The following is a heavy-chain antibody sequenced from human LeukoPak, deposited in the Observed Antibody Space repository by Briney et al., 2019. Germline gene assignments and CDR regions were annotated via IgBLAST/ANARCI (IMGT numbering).Heavy chain of an antibody. CDR2: WHHSGIT. D-gene: IGHD3-10*01. V-gene: IGHV4-39*01. J-gene: IGHJ4*02. CDR1: GASIISGNYF. Sequence: SETLSLTYTVSGASIISGNYFWGWVRQPPGKRLEWIGSWHHSGITDYNPSLKSRVTIVADTSKNQFSLKLASVAAADSAVYFCARQYEFWGQGTLVTVSS. CDR3: ARQYEF.